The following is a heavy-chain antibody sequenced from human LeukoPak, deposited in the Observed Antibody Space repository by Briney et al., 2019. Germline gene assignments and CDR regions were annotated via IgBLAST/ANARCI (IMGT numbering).Heavy chain of an antibody. J-gene: IGHJ4*02. V-gene: IGHV3-23*01. CDR3: AKDSGSYFGLFDY. CDR2: ISGSGGST. Sequence: PGGSLRLSCAASGFTFSSYAMSWVRQAPGKGLEWVSAISGSGGSTYYADSVKGRFTISRDNFKNTLYLQMNSLRAEDTAVYYCAKDSGSYFGLFDYWGQGTLVTVSS. D-gene: IGHD1-26*01. CDR1: GFTFSSYA.